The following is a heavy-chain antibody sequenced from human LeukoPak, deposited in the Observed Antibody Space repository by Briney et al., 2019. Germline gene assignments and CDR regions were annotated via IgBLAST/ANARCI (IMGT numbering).Heavy chain of an antibody. J-gene: IGHJ4*02. CDR3: AKSRRLDYDFWSGYCPRTPFDY. CDR2: ISGSGGST. Sequence: GGSLRLSCAASGFTFSSYAMSWVRQAPGKGLEWVSAISGSGGSTYYADSVKGRFTISRDNSKNTLYLQMNSLRAEDTAVYYCAKSRRLDYDFWSGYCPRTPFDYWGQGTLVTVSS. CDR1: GFTFSSYA. V-gene: IGHV3-23*01. D-gene: IGHD3-3*01.